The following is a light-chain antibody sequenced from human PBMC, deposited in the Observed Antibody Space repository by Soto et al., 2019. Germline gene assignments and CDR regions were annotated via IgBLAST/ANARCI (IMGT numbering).Light chain of an antibody. Sequence: EIVMTQSPPTLSVSPGESATLSCRASQSINRDLAWYEQKPGQAPRLLIYGASTRVTGIPARFSGSGSGTEFTLTISSLQSEDFAVYYCQQYHNWWTFGQGTKVDIK. CDR2: GAS. J-gene: IGKJ1*01. CDR1: QSINRD. CDR3: QQYHNWWT. V-gene: IGKV3-15*01.